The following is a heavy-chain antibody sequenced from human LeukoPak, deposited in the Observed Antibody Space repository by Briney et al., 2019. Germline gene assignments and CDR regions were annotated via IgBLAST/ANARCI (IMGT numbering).Heavy chain of an antibody. Sequence: GGSLRLSCAASGFTFSSYAMSWVRQAPGKGLEWVSHISGSGDAIFYADSVRGRFTISRDNAKNSVYLQMNSLRAEDTAVYYCARTYGSGSLDYGGQGTLVTVSS. D-gene: IGHD2-15*01. J-gene: IGHJ4*02. CDR1: GFTFSSYA. CDR3: ARTYGSGSLDY. V-gene: IGHV3-48*01. CDR2: ISGSGDAI.